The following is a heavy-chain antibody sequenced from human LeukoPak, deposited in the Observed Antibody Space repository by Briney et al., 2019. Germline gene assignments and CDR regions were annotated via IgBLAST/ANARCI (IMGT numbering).Heavy chain of an antibody. CDR2: INHSGST. Sequence: SETLSLTCAVYGGSFSGYYWSWIRQPPGKGLEWIGEINHSGSTNYNPSLKSRATISVDTSKNQFSLKLSSVTAADTAVYYCARDVDYGGNSNWGQGTLVTVSS. CDR3: ARDVDYGGNSN. D-gene: IGHD4-23*01. V-gene: IGHV4-34*01. CDR1: GGSFSGYY. J-gene: IGHJ4*02.